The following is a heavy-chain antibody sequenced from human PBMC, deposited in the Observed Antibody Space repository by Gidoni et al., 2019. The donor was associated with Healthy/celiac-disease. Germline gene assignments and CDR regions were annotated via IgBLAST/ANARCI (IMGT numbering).Heavy chain of an antibody. J-gene: IGHJ6*03. Sequence: QVQLVESGGGVVQPGRSLRLPCAASGFTFSSYALHWVRQAPGKGLEWVAVISYDGSNKYYADSVKGRFTISRDNSKITLYLQMNSLRAEDTAVYYCARDRLGYETVLDYYYYMDVWGKGTTVTVSS. V-gene: IGHV3-30-3*01. CDR1: GFTFSSYA. D-gene: IGHD5-12*01. CDR2: ISYDGSNK. CDR3: ARDRLGYETVLDYYYYMDV.